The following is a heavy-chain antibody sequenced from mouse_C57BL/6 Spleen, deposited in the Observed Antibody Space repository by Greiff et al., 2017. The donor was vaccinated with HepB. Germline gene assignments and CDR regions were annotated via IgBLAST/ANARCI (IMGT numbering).Heavy chain of an antibody. CDR3: TRGGIYYDYDGFAY. D-gene: IGHD2-4*01. Sequence: EVQLVESGEGLVKPGGSLKLSCAASGFTFSSYAMSWVRQTPEKRLEWVAYISSGGDYIYYADTVKGRFTISRDNARNTLYLQMSSLKSEDTAMYYCTRGGIYYDYDGFAYWGQGTLVTVSA. V-gene: IGHV5-9-1*02. CDR1: GFTFSSYA. CDR2: ISSGGDYI. J-gene: IGHJ3*01.